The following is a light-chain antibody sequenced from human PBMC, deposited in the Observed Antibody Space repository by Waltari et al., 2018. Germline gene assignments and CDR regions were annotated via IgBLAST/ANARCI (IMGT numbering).Light chain of an antibody. CDR3: QSYDSSLSGSGV. J-gene: IGLJ1*01. V-gene: IGLV1-40*01. CDR1: SSNIGAGYD. Sequence: QSVLTQPPSVSGAPGQRVTISCTGSSSNIGAGYDVHWYQQLPGTAPHLLIYGTSNRPSGVPDRFSGSKSGTSASLAIPGLQAEDEADYYCQSYDSSLSGSGVFGTGTKVTVL. CDR2: GTS.